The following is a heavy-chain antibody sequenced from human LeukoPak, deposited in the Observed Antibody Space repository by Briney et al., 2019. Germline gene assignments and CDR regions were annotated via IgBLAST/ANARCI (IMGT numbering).Heavy chain of an antibody. Sequence: SETLSLTCTVSGGSISSYYWSWIRQPPGKGLERIGYIYYSGSTNYNPSLKSRVTISVDTSKNQFSLKLSSVTAADTAVYYCARLDGMGATWLAFDIWGQGTMVTVSS. CDR3: ARLDGMGATWLAFDI. J-gene: IGHJ3*02. V-gene: IGHV4-59*01. CDR1: GGSISSYY. D-gene: IGHD1-26*01. CDR2: IYYSGST.